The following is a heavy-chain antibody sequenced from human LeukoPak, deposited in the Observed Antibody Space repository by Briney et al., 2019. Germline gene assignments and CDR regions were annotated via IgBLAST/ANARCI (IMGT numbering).Heavy chain of an antibody. CDR2: MSYGGST. CDR1: GVSISSNSYY. D-gene: IGHD6-6*01. CDR3: ARHPFAAHHRVDY. Sequence: SETLSLTCTVSGVSISSNSYYWGWIRQPPGKELEWAGSMSYGGSTYYNPSLKSRVTMSVDTSKNQFSLKLTSVTAADTAVYHCARHPFAAHHRVDYWGQGTLVTVSS. J-gene: IGHJ4*02. V-gene: IGHV4-39*01.